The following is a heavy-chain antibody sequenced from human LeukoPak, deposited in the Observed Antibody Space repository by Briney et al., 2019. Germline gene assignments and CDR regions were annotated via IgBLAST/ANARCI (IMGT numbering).Heavy chain of an antibody. CDR2: VYYSGRT. CDR1: GGSISTYY. D-gene: IGHD6-13*01. Sequence: SETLSLTCTVSGGSISTYYWNWIRQPPGKGLEWIGYVYYSGRTNYNPSLKSRVTISIDTSKSQFSLKLSSVTAADTAVYYCARDYSSSWYGLLLFDPWGQGTLVTVSS. CDR3: ARDYSSSWYGLLLFDP. J-gene: IGHJ5*02. V-gene: IGHV4-59*01.